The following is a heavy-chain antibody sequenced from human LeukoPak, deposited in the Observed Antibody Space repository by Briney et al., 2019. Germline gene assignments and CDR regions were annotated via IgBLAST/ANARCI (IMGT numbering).Heavy chain of an antibody. V-gene: IGHV4-59*08. Sequence: SETLSLTCTVSGGSISSYYWSWIRQPPGKGLEWIGYIYYSGSTNYNPSLKSRVTISVDTSKNQFSLKLSSVTAADTAVYYCARADGSSWYGYWFDPWGQGTLVTVSS. J-gene: IGHJ5*02. CDR2: IYYSGST. D-gene: IGHD6-13*01. CDR1: GGSISSYY. CDR3: ARADGSSWYGYWFDP.